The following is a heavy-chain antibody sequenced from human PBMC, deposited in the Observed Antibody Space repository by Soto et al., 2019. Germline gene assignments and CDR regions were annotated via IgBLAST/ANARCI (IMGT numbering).Heavy chain of an antibody. CDR2: INSDGTRT. CDR1: GFTFNTYW. V-gene: IGHV3-74*01. Sequence: EVQLVESGGTLVQPGGSLRLSCAASGFTFNTYWRHWVRQAPGKGLVWVSRINSDGTRTTYADSVKDRFTISRDNAKNTVYLQMNSLRAEDTAVYYCTTVATNSYNWLDPWGQGTLVTVSS. CDR3: TTVATNSYNWLDP. J-gene: IGHJ5*02. D-gene: IGHD5-12*01.